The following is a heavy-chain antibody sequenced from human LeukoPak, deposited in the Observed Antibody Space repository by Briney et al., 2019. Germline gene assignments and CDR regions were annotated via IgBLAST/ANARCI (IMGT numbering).Heavy chain of an antibody. D-gene: IGHD6-13*01. Sequence: GGSLRLSCAASGFTFSSYAMSWDRQAPGKGLEWVSAISGSGGSTYYADSVKGRFTISRDNAKNSLYLQMNSLRAEDTAVYYCARDSSFDYWGQGTLVTVSS. CDR3: ARDSSFDY. CDR1: GFTFSSYA. J-gene: IGHJ4*02. V-gene: IGHV3-23*01. CDR2: ISGSGGST.